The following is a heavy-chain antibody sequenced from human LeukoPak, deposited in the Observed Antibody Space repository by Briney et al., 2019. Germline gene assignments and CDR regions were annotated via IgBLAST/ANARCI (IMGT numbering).Heavy chain of an antibody. CDR1: GGTFSSYA. D-gene: IGHD4-17*01. CDR2: IIPIFGTA. J-gene: IGHJ6*03. V-gene: IGHV1-69*06. CDR3: ARDRWPVTRIHYYYNMDV. Sequence: SVKVSCKASGGTFSSYAISWVRQAPGQGLEWMGGIIPIFGTANYAQKFRGRVTITADKSTSIVYMELSSLRSDDTAVYYCARDRWPVTRIHYYYNMDVWGKGTTVTVSS.